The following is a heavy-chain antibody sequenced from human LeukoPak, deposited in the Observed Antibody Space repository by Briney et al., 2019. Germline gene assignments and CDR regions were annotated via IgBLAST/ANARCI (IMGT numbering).Heavy chain of an antibody. J-gene: IGHJ4*02. CDR1: GGSFSGYY. V-gene: IGHV4-34*01. Sequence: PSETLSLTCAVYGGSFSGYYWSWIRQPPGKGLEWIGEINHSGSTNYNPSLKSRVTISVDTSKNQLSLKLSSVTAADTAVYYCARGRPGRGYCSSTSCLRPEYYFDYWGQGTLVTVSS. D-gene: IGHD2-2*01. CDR2: INHSGST. CDR3: ARGRPGRGYCSSTSCLRPEYYFDY.